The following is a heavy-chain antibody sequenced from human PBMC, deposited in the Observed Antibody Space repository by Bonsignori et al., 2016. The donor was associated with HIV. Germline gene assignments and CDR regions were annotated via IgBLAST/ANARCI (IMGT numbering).Heavy chain of an antibody. CDR3: ATVIWSTSGRHFDS. D-gene: IGHD6-19*01. V-gene: IGHV3-23*04. CDR1: GFTFSSYA. Sequence: EVQLVESGGVLVQPGGSLRLSCAASGFTFSSYAMTWVRQAPGKGLEWVSTITTSGGLTYYADSVKGRFAISRDNSKNTLSLQMNSLRPEDTAVYYCATVIWSTSGRHFDSWGQEPWSP. CDR2: ITTSGGLT. J-gene: IGHJ4*01.